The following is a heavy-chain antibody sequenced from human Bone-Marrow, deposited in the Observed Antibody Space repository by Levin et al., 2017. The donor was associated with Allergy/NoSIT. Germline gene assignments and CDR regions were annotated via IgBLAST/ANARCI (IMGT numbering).Heavy chain of an antibody. CDR3: ARVREPVFFYYGSGYGNWFDP. CDR1: GGSFSGYY. CDR2: INHSGST. J-gene: IGHJ5*02. D-gene: IGHD3-10*01. Sequence: SQTLSLTCAVYGGSFSGYYWSWIRQPPGKGLEWIGEINHSGSTNYNPSLKSRVTISVDTSKNQFSLKLSSVTAADTAVYYCARVREPVFFYYGSGYGNWFDPWGQGTLVTVSS. V-gene: IGHV4-34*01.